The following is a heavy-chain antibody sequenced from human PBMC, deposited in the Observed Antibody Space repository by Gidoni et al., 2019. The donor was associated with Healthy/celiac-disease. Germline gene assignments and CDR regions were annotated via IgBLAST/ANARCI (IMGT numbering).Heavy chain of an antibody. D-gene: IGHD6-19*01. J-gene: IGHJ4*02. CDR1: GCSSSRGSYS. CDR3: ARATGIEVAGTGWFDY. Sequence: QVHLQESGPGLVKPSQTLSLPCTVPGCSSSRGSYSWNWLRQPAGKGLEWIGRIYTSGSTNYNPSLKSGVTISVDTTKNQFSLKLSSVTAADTAVYYCARATGIEVAGTGWFDYWGQGTLVTVSS. CDR2: IYTSGST. V-gene: IGHV4-61*02.